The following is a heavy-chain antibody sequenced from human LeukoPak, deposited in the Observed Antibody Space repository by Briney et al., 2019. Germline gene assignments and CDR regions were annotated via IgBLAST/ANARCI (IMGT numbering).Heavy chain of an antibody. CDR1: GFTVSGNY. CDR3: AREHYAGGY. V-gene: IGHV3-53*01. D-gene: IGHD2-2*01. J-gene: IGHJ4*02. Sequence: PGGSLRLSCAVSGFTVSGNYMTWVRQAPGKGLEWVSIIYSGGTTYYAHSVKGRFIISRDNSKNTLYLQMNSLRAEDTAVYYCAREHYAGGYWGQGTLVTVSS. CDR2: IYSGGTT.